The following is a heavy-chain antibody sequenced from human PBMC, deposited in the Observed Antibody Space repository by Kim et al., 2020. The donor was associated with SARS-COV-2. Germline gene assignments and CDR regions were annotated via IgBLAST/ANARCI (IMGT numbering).Heavy chain of an antibody. Sequence: ASVKVSCKTSGYNFNSFALNWVRQAPGQGLEWMGWINTNSGYPTYAQGFTGRFVFSLDASVSTTYLQINSLKTEDTAIYYCARAPVSSYYLGQKNFDHWGQGTLVTVSS. CDR1: GYNFNSFA. CDR3: ARAPVSSYYLGQKNFDH. J-gene: IGHJ5*02. V-gene: IGHV7-4-1*02. CDR2: INTNSGYP. D-gene: IGHD2-21*01.